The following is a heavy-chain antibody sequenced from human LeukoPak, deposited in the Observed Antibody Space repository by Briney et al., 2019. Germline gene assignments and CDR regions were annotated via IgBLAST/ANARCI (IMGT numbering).Heavy chain of an antibody. CDR1: GYTFTGYY. CDR2: INPNSGGT. CDR3: ARWYCRATSCHVDF. J-gene: IGHJ4*02. Sequence: ASVKVSCKASGYTFTGYYMRWVRQAPGQGLEWMGWINPNSGGTNYAQKFQGRVTMTRDTSSSTAYMELSWLRSDDTAVYYCARWYCRATSCHVDFWGQGTLVTVSS. D-gene: IGHD2-2*01. V-gene: IGHV1-2*02.